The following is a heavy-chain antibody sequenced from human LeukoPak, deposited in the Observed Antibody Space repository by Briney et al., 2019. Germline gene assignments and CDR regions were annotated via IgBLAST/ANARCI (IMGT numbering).Heavy chain of an antibody. V-gene: IGHV3-48*01. D-gene: IGHD6-19*01. Sequence: GGSLRLPCVAPGFTLNIYNMKWVTEAPGKGRAGISYLSRDPTAIYYADSVKGRFTISRDNAKNSLYLQMNSLRAEDTAMYYCARSGWYDDFDYLGQGTLVTVSS. CDR2: LSRDPTAI. CDR1: GFTLNIYN. CDR3: ARSGWYDDFDY. J-gene: IGHJ4*02.